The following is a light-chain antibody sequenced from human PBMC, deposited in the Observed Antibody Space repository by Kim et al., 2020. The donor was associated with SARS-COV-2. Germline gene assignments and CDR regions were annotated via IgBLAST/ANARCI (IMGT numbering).Light chain of an antibody. Sequence: SPGESATLSCRASQSVSRDFIAWYQQKPGQAPRLLIYGASGRATGIPDRFSRRGSGTDFTLTISRLEPEDFAVYYCQQFHDSPRPFGQGTKVDIK. CDR2: GAS. CDR3: QQFHDSPRP. CDR1: QSVSRDF. J-gene: IGKJ1*01. V-gene: IGKV3-20*01.